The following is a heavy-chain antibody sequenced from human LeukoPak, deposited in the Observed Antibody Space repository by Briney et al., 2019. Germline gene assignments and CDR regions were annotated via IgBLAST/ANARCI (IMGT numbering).Heavy chain of an antibody. CDR1: GGSISSSSYY. CDR3: ARSLIPGDDAFDI. D-gene: IGHD2-8*01. CDR2: IYYSGST. Sequence: SETLSLTCTVSGGSISSSSYYWGWIRQPPGKGLEWIGSIYYSGSTYYNPSLKSRVTISVDTSKNQFSLKLSSVTAADTAVYYCARSLIPGDDAFDIWGQGTMVTVSS. V-gene: IGHV4-39*07. J-gene: IGHJ3*02.